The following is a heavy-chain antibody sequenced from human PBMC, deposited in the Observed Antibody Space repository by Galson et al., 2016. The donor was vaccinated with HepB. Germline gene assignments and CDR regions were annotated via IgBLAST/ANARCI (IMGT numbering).Heavy chain of an antibody. D-gene: IGHD4-11*01. V-gene: IGHV3-7*01. J-gene: IGHJ6*02. CDR3: ARVARGLQYSGCMLVSYFYGMDA. CDR2: IKQDGSAK. Sequence: SLRLSCAASGFNFIGYWMSWVRQAPGKGLEWVANIKQDGSAKDYVDSVKGRFTISRDNARNSLYLQMNSLRAEDSAVYYCARVARGLQYSGCMLVSYFYGMDAWGQGTLVTVSS. CDR1: GFNFIGYW.